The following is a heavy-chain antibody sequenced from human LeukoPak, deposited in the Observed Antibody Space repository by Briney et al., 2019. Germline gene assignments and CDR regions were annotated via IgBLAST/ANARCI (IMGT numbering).Heavy chain of an antibody. J-gene: IGHJ5*02. D-gene: IGHD6-13*01. CDR2: IYYRGST. V-gene: IGHV4-59*01. CDR3: ARAVGGAAAGLFDP. Sequence: SETLSLTCAVSGGSFSGYYWSWIRQPPGKGLEWIGYIYYRGSTNYNPSLKSRVTISVDTSKNQFSLKLSSVTAADTAVYYCARAVGGAAAGLFDPWGQGTLVTVSS. CDR1: GGSFSGYY.